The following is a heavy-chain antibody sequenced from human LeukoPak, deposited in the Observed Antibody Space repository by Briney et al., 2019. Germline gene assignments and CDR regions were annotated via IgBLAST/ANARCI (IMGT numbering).Heavy chain of an antibody. CDR2: IDIAGDT. Sequence: PGGSLRLSCAASGFTLSNYDMHWVRQATGEGLEWVSGIDIAGDTYYPGSVRGRFTISRENAENSLYLQMNGLRAGDTGVYYCARTTVTSGPYWYFDLWGRGTLVTVS. J-gene: IGHJ2*01. V-gene: IGHV3-13*01. D-gene: IGHD4-17*01. CDR1: GFTLSNYD. CDR3: ARTTVTSGPYWYFDL.